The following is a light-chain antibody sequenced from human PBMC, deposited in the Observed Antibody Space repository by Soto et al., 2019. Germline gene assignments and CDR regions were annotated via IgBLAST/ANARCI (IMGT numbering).Light chain of an antibody. Sequence: EIVTTQSPATLSVSPGERATLSCRASQSVSSNLAWYQQKPGQAPRLLIYGASTRATGIPARFSGSGSGTEFTLTISSLQSEDFAVYYCQQYNNWRPQTFGQGTKVEIK. CDR1: QSVSSN. CDR3: QQYNNWRPQT. V-gene: IGKV3-15*01. J-gene: IGKJ1*01. CDR2: GAS.